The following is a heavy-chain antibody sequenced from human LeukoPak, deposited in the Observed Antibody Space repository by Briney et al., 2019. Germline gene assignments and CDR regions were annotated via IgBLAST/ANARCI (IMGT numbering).Heavy chain of an antibody. D-gene: IGHD3-22*01. Sequence: GGSLRLSCAASGFTFSSYWMSWVRQAQGKGLEGVANIKQDGSEKYYVDSVKGRFTISRDNAKNSLYLQMNSLRAEDTAVYYCARDTTYYYDSSGYYRYWGQGTLVTVSS. CDR3: ARDTTYYYDSSGYYRY. CDR2: IKQDGSEK. J-gene: IGHJ4*02. CDR1: GFTFSSYW. V-gene: IGHV3-7*01.